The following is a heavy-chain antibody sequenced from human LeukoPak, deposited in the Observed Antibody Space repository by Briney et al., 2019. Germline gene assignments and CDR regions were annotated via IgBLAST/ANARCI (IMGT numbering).Heavy chain of an antibody. CDR3: ARDRYYGSGRYNYFDY. D-gene: IGHD3-10*01. V-gene: IGHV3-30-3*01. CDR2: ISSDGNNK. J-gene: IGHJ4*02. CDR1: GFTFSTYT. Sequence: PGGSLRLSCAASGFTFSTYTIHWVRQAPGKGLEWVAVISSDGNNKDYADSVKGRFTVSRENSKNTLYLQMNSLRAEDTAVYYCARDRYYGSGRYNYFDYWGQGTLVTVSS.